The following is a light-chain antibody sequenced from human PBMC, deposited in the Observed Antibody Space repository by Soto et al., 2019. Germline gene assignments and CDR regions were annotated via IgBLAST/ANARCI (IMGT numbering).Light chain of an antibody. J-gene: IGKJ1*01. CDR1: QGISSY. V-gene: IGKV1-9*01. CDR2: AAS. CDR3: QQSYSSWT. Sequence: KLSNSASFLSAYVEDRVTITCRASQGISSYLAWYQRKPGKAPKLLIYAASTLQSGVPSRFSGSGSGTEFTLTISSLQPEDFATYYCQQSYSSWTFGQGTKVDI.